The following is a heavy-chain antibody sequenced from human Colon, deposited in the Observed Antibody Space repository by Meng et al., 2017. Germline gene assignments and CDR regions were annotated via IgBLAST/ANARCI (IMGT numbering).Heavy chain of an antibody. J-gene: IGHJ4*02. V-gene: IGHV4-4*07. D-gene: IGHD1-14*01. CDR1: GDSISNSY. CDR3: ARDVTTYYFDY. CDR2: VYTSGYT. Sequence: QVQLQESGPGLVKPSETLSLTCTVSGDSISNSYWSWIRQPAGKGLEWIGRVYTSGYTNYNPSLGGRVTMSLDTSKNQFSLKLTSATAADTAMYYCARDVTTYYFDYWGQGTLVTVSS.